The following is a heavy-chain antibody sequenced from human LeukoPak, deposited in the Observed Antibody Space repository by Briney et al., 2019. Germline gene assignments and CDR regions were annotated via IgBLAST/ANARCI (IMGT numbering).Heavy chain of an antibody. CDR3: AKSGIYDYGDYNYYYIDV. CDR1: TFTFNNNA. J-gene: IGHJ6*03. D-gene: IGHD4-17*01. V-gene: IGHV3-23*01. CDR2: ISGVGATT. Sequence: GGSLRLSCIGSTFTFNNNAMSWVRQAPGKGLELVSGISGVGATTYYADSVKGRFTVSRDNSKNTLYLQMNSLRAGDTAVYYCAKSGIYDYGDYNYYYIDVWGKGTTVTVSS.